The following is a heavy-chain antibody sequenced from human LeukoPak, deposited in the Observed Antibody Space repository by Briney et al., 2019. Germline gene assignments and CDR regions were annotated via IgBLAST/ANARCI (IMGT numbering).Heavy chain of an antibody. D-gene: IGHD2-15*01. CDR3: ARDYGTLGYCSGGSCYSGLYFDY. CDR1: GFTVSSNY. J-gene: IGHJ4*02. V-gene: IGHV3-66*01. Sequence: GGSLRLSCAASGFTVSSNYMSWVRQAPGKGLEWVSVIYGGGSTYYADSVKGRFTISRDNSKNTLYLQMNSLRAEDTAVYYCARDYGTLGYCSGGSCYSGLYFDYWGQGTLVTVSS. CDR2: IYGGGST.